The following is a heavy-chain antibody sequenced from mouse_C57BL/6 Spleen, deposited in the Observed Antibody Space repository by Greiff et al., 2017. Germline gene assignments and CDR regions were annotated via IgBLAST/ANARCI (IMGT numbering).Heavy chain of an antibody. V-gene: IGHV6-3*01. CDR3: TATLKNFYYDYDGPWFAY. CDR2: IRLKSDNYAT. CDR1: GFTFSNYW. Sequence: EVQLQESGGGLVQPGGSMKLSCVASGFTFSNYWMNWVRQSPEKGLEWVAQIRLKSDNYATHYAESVKGRFTISRDDSKSSVYLQMNNLRAEDTGIYYCTATLKNFYYDYDGPWFAYWGQGTLVTVSA. D-gene: IGHD2-4*01. J-gene: IGHJ3*01.